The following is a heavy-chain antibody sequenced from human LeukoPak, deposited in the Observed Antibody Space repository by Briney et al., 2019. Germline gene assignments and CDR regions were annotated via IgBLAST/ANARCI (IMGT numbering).Heavy chain of an antibody. CDR3: ASAPRYSSGSARTADY. V-gene: IGHV3-21*01. CDR1: GFTFDDYG. J-gene: IGHJ4*02. D-gene: IGHD6-19*01. Sequence: GGSLRLSCAASGFTFDDYGMNWVRQAPGKGLNWVSSISSSSIYIYYADSVKGRFTISRDNAKNSLYLQMNSLTAEDTAVYYCASAPRYSSGSARTADYWGQGTLVTVSS. CDR2: ISSSSIYI.